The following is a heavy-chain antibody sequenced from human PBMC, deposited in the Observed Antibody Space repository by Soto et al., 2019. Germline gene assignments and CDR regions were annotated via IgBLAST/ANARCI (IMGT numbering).Heavy chain of an antibody. D-gene: IGHD1-7*01. Sequence: PGESLKISCKGSGYSFTSYWISWVRQMPGKGLEWMGRIDPSDSYTNYSPSFQGHVTISADKSISTAYLQWSSLKASDTAMYYCARNPGLITGTTYYHYGMAFWGQGSSVTVSS. J-gene: IGHJ6*02. CDR1: GYSFTSYW. CDR3: ARNPGLITGTTYYHYGMAF. CDR2: IDPSDSYT. V-gene: IGHV5-10-1*01.